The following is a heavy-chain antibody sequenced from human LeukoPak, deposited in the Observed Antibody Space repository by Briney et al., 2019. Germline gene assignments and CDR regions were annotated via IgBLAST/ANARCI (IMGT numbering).Heavy chain of an antibody. J-gene: IGHJ4*02. D-gene: IGHD4-4*01. CDR1: GGSISSSSYY. CDR2: IYYSGST. Sequence: SETLSLTCTVSGGSISSSSYYWGWIRQPPGKGLEWIGSIYYSGSTYYNPSLKSRVTISVDTSKNQFSLKLSPVTAADTAVYYCARQGLQYYFDYWGQGTLVTVSS. V-gene: IGHV4-39*01. CDR3: ARQGLQYYFDY.